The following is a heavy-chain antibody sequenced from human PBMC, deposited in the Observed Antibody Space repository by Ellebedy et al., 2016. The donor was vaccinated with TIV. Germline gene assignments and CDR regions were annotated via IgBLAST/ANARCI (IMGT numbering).Heavy chain of an antibody. V-gene: IGHV3-7*01. J-gene: IGHJ4*02. CDR1: GSTFNTYW. Sequence: PGGSLRLSCAASGSTFNTYWMTWVRQAPGKGLAWVANIKQDGSEKYYVDSVKGRFTISRDNAKNLLYLQMNSLRAEDTALYYCARDRGYYFDHWGQGTLVTVSS. CDR3: ARDRGYYFDH. CDR2: IKQDGSEK.